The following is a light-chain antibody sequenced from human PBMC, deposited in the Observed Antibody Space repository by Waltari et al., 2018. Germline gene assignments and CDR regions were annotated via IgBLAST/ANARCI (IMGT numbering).Light chain of an antibody. CDR2: KAS. Sequence: DIQMTQSPSTLSASVGDRATITCRASQSISIYLAWYQQKPGKATKLLIYKASTLESGVXSXFSGSGSGTEXTLTISSLQPDXXXTYYCQQYYSYPLTFGGGTKVEIK. J-gene: IGKJ4*01. CDR1: QSISIY. V-gene: IGKV1-5*03. CDR3: QQYYSYPLT.